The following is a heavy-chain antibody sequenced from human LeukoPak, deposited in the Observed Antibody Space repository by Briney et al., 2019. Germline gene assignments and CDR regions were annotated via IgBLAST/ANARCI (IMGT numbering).Heavy chain of an antibody. CDR3: AKDGSGWYLSDY. CDR2: ISGSGYVT. V-gene: IGHV3-23*01. D-gene: IGHD6-19*01. Sequence: PGGSLRLSCAASGFTFSSYSMNWVRQAPGKGLEWVSVISGSGYVTYYADSVKGRFTISRDNSKNTLYLQMNSLRAEDTAVYYCAKDGSGWYLSDYWGQGTLVTVSS. CDR1: GFTFSSYS. J-gene: IGHJ4*02.